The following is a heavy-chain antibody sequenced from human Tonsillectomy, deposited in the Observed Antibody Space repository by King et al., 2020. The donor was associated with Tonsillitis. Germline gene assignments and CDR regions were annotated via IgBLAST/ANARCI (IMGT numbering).Heavy chain of an antibody. CDR3: AKDSCSGGSCYSDYYGMDV. CDR1: GFTFSSYG. D-gene: IGHD2-15*01. CDR2: ISYDGSNK. J-gene: IGHJ6*02. V-gene: IGHV3-30*18. Sequence: VQLVESGGGVVQSGRSLRLSCAASGFTFSSYGMHWVRQAPGKGLEWVAVISYDGSNKYYADSVKGRFTISRDNSKNTLYLQMNSLRAEDTAVYYCAKDSCSGGSCYSDYYGMDVWGQGTTVTVSS.